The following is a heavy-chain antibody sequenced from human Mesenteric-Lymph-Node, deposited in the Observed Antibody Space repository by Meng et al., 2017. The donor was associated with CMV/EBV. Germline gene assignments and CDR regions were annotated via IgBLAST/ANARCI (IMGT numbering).Heavy chain of an antibody. CDR2: IKEDGSEK. V-gene: IGHV3-7*01. CDR1: GFTFTSYW. CDR3: ARDDSGATSWRLYFDY. Sequence: GESLKISCAASGFTFTSYWMSWVRQAPGKGLEWVANIKEDGSEKYYVDSVKGRFTISRDNAKNSLYLQMNSLRAEDTAVYYCARDDSGATSWRLYFDYWGQGTLVTVSS. J-gene: IGHJ4*02. D-gene: IGHD5-24*01.